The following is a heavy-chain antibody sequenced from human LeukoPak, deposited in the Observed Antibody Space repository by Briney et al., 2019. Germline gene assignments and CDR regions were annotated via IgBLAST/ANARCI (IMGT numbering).Heavy chain of an antibody. D-gene: IGHD3-22*01. CDR3: ARDSYDSGAFDI. J-gene: IGHJ3*02. V-gene: IGHV4-4*07. CDR2: IYTSGST. Sequence: SETLSLTCTVSGGSISSYYWSWIRQPAGKGLEWIGRIYTSGSTNYNPSLKSRVTISVDTSKNQFSLKLSSVTAADTAVYYCARDSYDSGAFDIWGQGTMVTVSS. CDR1: GGSISSYY.